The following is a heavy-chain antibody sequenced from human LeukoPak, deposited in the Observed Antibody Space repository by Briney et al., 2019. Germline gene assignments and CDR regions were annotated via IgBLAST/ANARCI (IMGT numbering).Heavy chain of an antibody. CDR3: ARQGIMVAGAFDF. Sequence: GESLKISCKGSGYSFPNYWIGWVRQIPGKGVEWMGIIYPGDADTRYSPSFQGQVTISADKSINTAFLQWSSLKASDTAMYYCARQGIMVAGAFDFWGQGTVVTVSS. CDR2: IYPGDADT. J-gene: IGHJ4*02. V-gene: IGHV5-51*01. D-gene: IGHD2-15*01. CDR1: GYSFPNYW.